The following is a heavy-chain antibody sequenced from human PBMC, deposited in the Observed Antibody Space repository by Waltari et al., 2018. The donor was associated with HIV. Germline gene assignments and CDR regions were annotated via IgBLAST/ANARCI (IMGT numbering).Heavy chain of an antibody. CDR2: IIPISNTA. Sequence: QVQLVQSGAEVKKPGSSVKVSCKASGDTFSGYAISWVRQAPGKGLEWRGGIIPISNTATYAQNLQGRVTITADESTSTAYMELSSLKSEDTAIYYCARLIAPHVASGDYWGQGTLVTVSS. V-gene: IGHV1-69*01. D-gene: IGHD5-12*01. J-gene: IGHJ4*02. CDR3: ARLIAPHVASGDY. CDR1: GDTFSGYA.